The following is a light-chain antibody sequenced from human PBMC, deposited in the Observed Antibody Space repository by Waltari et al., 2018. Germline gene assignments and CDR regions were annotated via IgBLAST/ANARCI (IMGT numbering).Light chain of an antibody. V-gene: IGKV1-12*01. J-gene: IGKJ2*01. CDR3: QQHDNPPFT. Sequence: DIQMTQSPSSVSAFVGDRVTITCRASQSISNWLAWYQQKPGKAPKLLIYGASDLHSGVPSRFSGSGYGTDFTFTISSLQPEDFATYYCQQHDNPPFTFGQGTKLEIK. CDR2: GAS. CDR1: QSISNW.